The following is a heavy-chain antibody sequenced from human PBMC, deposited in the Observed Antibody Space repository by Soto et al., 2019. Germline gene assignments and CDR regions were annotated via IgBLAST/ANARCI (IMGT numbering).Heavy chain of an antibody. V-gene: IGHV3-30-3*01. CDR2: ISYDGSNK. CDR3: ASERAYCGGDCYSDY. Sequence: HPXGSLLLACAASGFTFSSYAMHGVRQAPGKGLEWVAVISYDGSNKYYADSVKGRFTISRDNSKNTLYLQMNSLRAEDTAVYYCASERAYCGGDCYSDYWGQGTLVNVYS. D-gene: IGHD2-21*02. J-gene: IGHJ4*02. CDR1: GFTFSSYA.